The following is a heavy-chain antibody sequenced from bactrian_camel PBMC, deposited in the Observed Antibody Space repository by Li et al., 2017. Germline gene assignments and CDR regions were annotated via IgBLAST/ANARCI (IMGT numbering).Heavy chain of an antibody. D-gene: IGHD6*01. V-gene: IGHV3S25*01. CDR1: GFTFSSYW. J-gene: IGHJ6*01. CDR3: TKAGDYGGDWYREAEFGA. Sequence: QLVESGGGLVQPGGSLTLSCAASGFTFSSYWMYWVRQAPGQGLEWVSAIDSGGVSTYYADSVKGRFTISGDNAKNTVYLEMNSLKPEDAATYYCTKAGDYGGDWYREAEFGAWGQGTQVTVS. CDR2: IDSGGVST.